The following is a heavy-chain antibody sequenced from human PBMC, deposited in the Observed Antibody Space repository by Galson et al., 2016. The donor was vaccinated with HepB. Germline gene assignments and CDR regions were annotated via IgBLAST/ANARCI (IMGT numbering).Heavy chain of an antibody. CDR2: INPSGGST. D-gene: IGHD2/OR15-2a*01. V-gene: IGHV1-46*01. Sequence: SVKVSCKASGYTFTSYYMHWVRQAPGQGLEWMGIINPSGGSTSYAQKFQGRVTMTRDTSTSTVYMELSSLRSEDTAVYYCTRELEGGYFDYWGQGTLVTVSS. CDR1: GYTFTSYY. J-gene: IGHJ4*02. CDR3: TRELEGGYFDY.